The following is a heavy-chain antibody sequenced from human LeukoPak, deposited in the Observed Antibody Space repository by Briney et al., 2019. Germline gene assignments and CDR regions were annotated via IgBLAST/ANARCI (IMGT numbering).Heavy chain of an antibody. Sequence: SQTLSLTCTVSGGSISSGSYYWSWIRQPAGKGLEWIGRIYTSGSTNYNPSLKSRVTISVDTSKNQFSLKLSSVTAADTAVYYCARVVVYYFDYWGQGTLVTVSS. CDR1: GGSISSGSYY. CDR2: IYTSGST. J-gene: IGHJ4*02. CDR3: ARVVVYYFDY. D-gene: IGHD2-15*01. V-gene: IGHV4-61*02.